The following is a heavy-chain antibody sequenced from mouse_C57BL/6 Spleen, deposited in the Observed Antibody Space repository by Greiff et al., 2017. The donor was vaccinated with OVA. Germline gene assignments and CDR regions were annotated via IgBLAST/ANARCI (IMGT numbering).Heavy chain of an antibody. CDR3: ARQRNWFAY. CDR1: GFTFSSYT. Sequence: EVQVVESGGGLVKPGGSLKLSCAASGFTFSSYTMSWVRQTPEKRLEWVATISGGGGNTYYPDSVKGRFTISRDNAKNTLYLQMSSLRSEDTALYYCARQRNWFAYWGQGTLVTVSA. J-gene: IGHJ3*01. V-gene: IGHV5-9*01. CDR2: ISGGGGNT.